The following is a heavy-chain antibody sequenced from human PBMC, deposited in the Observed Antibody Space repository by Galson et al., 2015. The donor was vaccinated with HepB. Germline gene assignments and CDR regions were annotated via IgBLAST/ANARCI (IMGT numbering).Heavy chain of an antibody. CDR3: VKDLSSPGTLYFHY. CDR1: GFTFSSYG. Sequence: SLRLSCAASGFTFSSYGMHWVRQAPGKGLKYVSGINNYGGSTYYADSVKGRFTISRDNSKSTLFLQMSSLRAEDTAVYYCVKDLSSPGTLYFHYWGQGTLVTVSS. D-gene: IGHD6-13*01. J-gene: IGHJ4*02. V-gene: IGHV3-64D*06. CDR2: INNYGGST.